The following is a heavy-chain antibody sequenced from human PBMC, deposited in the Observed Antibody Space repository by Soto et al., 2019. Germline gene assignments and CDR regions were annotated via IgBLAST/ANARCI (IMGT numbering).Heavy chain of an antibody. J-gene: IGHJ5*02. Sequence: SAEVCCKASGVAYNSSSGQWLRQARGQRLEWIGWIVVGSGNTNYAQKFQERVTITRDMSTSTAYMELSSLRSEDTAVYYCAREGIAARRGPWFDPWGQGTLVTVSS. CDR3: AREGIAARRGPWFDP. CDR2: IVVGSGNT. CDR1: GVAYNSSS. V-gene: IGHV1-58*01. D-gene: IGHD6-6*01.